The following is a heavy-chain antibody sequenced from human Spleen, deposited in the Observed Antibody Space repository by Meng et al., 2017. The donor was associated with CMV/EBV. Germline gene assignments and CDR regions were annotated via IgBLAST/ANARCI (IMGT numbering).Heavy chain of an antibody. CDR2: IRGSGGST. V-gene: IGHV3-23*01. J-gene: IGHJ4*02. CDR3: AKAHSHCSSTSCYFGLYFDY. Sequence: GESLISCAASGFTFSSYAMSWVRQAPGKGLEWVSAIRGSGGSTYYADSVKGRFTISRDNSKNTLYLQMNSLRAEDTAVYYCAKAHSHCSSTSCYFGLYFDYWGQGTLVTVSS. D-gene: IGHD2-2*01. CDR1: GFTFSSYA.